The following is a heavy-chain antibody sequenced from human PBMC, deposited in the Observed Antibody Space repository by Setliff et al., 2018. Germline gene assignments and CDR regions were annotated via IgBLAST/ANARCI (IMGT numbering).Heavy chain of an antibody. D-gene: IGHD4-17*01. Sequence: ASVKVSCKASGDTSTTYAIHWVRQAPGQRLEWMGWINAGNGNTKYSQKLQGRVTMTTDTSTSTAYMELRSLRSDDTAVYYCARNYGDGYYFSDYWGQGTLVTVSS. V-gene: IGHV1-3*01. J-gene: IGHJ4*02. CDR2: INAGNGNT. CDR3: ARNYGDGYYFSDY. CDR1: GDTSTTYA.